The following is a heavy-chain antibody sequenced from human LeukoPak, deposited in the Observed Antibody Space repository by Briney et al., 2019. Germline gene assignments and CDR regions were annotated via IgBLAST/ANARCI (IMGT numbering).Heavy chain of an antibody. D-gene: IGHD2-21*02. J-gene: IGHJ4*02. CDR3: ARDRRVTFFDY. Sequence: GGSLRLSCAASGFTFSSSAMSWVRQAPGKGLEWVSSISGSGSGGSTYYADSVKGRFTISRDNSKNTLYLQMNSLRAEDTAVYYCARDRRVTFFDYWGQGTLVTVSS. CDR1: GFTFSSSA. CDR2: ISGSGSGGST. V-gene: IGHV3-23*01.